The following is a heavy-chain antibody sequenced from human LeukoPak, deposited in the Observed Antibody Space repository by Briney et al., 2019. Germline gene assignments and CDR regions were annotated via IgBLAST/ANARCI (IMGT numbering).Heavy chain of an antibody. CDR1: GYTFTGYY. Sequence: ASVKVSCKASGYTFTGYYMHWVRQAPGQGLEWMGWINPNSGGTDYAQRFQGRVTMTRDTSISTAYMELSRLRPDDTAVYYCARGPSSGWFLSQFDYWGQGTLVTVSS. J-gene: IGHJ4*02. CDR2: INPNSGGT. V-gene: IGHV1-2*02. D-gene: IGHD6-19*01. CDR3: ARGPSSGWFLSQFDY.